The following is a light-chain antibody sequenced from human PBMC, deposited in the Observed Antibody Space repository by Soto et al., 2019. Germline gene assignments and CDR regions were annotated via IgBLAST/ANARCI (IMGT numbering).Light chain of an antibody. CDR3: AAWGGSSRGGV. Sequence: QSVMTQPPSASGTPGQRVIISCSGSNSNIGSHSVHWYQHLPGTAPKLLIYHNNERPSGVPDRFSGSKSATSASLAISGLQSEDEADYYCAAWGGSSRGGVFGGGTKLTVL. CDR1: NSNIGSHS. V-gene: IGLV1-44*01. J-gene: IGLJ3*02. CDR2: HNN.